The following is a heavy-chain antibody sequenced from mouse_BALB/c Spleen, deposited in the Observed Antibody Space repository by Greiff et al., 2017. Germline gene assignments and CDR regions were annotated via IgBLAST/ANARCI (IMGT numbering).Heavy chain of an antibody. CDR3: ARHEAYYGNYYAMDY. Sequence: EVMLVESGGGLVKPGGSLKLSCAASGFTFSSYAMSWVRQTPEKRLEWVATISSGGSYTYYPDSVKGRFTISRDNAKNTLYLQMSSLRSEDTAMYYCARHEAYYGNYYAMDYWGQGTSVTVSS. CDR1: GFTFSSYA. D-gene: IGHD2-10*01. J-gene: IGHJ4*01. V-gene: IGHV5-9-3*01. CDR2: ISSGGSYT.